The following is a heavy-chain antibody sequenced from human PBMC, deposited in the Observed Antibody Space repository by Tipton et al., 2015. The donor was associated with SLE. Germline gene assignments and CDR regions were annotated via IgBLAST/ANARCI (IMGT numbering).Heavy chain of an antibody. J-gene: IGHJ4*02. Sequence: TLSLTCTVSAGSLIDHYWSWIRQSPGKGLEWIGYIYYSGTTNYNPSLKSRVTISVDTSKNQFSLKVSSVTAADTALYYCARGGAPHEFDSWGQGTLVTVSS. CDR1: AGSLIDHY. CDR2: IYYSGTT. CDR3: ARGGAPHEFDS. V-gene: IGHV4-59*11.